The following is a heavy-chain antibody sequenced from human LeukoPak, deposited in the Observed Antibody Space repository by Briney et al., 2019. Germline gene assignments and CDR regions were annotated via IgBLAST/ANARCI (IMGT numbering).Heavy chain of an antibody. V-gene: IGHV6-1*01. Sequence: SQTLSLTCAISGDSVSSNSVAWNWIRQSPSRGLEWLGRTYYRSKWYNDYVISVKSRITINPDTSKNQFSLQLNSVTPEDTAVYYCARGVNNAFDIWAKGQWSPSLQ. J-gene: IGHJ3*02. CDR3: ARGVNNAFDI. CDR1: GDSVSSNSVA. CDR2: TYYRSKWYN.